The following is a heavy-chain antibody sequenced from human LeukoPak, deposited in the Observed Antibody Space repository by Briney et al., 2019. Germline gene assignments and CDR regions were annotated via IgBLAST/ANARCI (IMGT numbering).Heavy chain of an antibody. D-gene: IGHD4-17*01. J-gene: IGHJ1*01. CDR1: GFIFRNYA. V-gene: IGHV3-23*01. CDR2: ITGSGATT. CDR3: GKDPNGDYVGAFDFQR. Sequence: GGSLRLSCAASGFIFRNYAVVWVRQAPGKGLEWVSAITGSGATTYYADSVRGRFTIYRDNSKNTLYLQMNSLRGEDTAVYYCGKDPNGDYVGAFDFQRWGQGTLVTVSS.